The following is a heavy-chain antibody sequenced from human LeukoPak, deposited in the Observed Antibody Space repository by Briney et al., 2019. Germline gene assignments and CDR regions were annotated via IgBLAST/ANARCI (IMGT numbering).Heavy chain of an antibody. CDR2: IYSSGST. Sequence: SETLSLTCTVSGGSITNYYWSWIRQPAGKGLKWIGRIYSSGSTNYNPSLNSRVTMSVDTSKNQFSLKLTSVTAADTAVYYCARTSPKNGAFDLWGQGTMVTVSS. V-gene: IGHV4-4*07. CDR1: GGSITNYY. CDR3: ARTSPKNGAFDL. J-gene: IGHJ3*01. D-gene: IGHD2-8*01.